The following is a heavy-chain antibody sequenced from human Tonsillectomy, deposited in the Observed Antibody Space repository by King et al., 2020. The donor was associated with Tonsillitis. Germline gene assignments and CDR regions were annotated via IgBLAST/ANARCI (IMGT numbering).Heavy chain of an antibody. J-gene: IGHJ6*02. CDR3: ARGELHDIYMDV. V-gene: IGHV4-59*01. CDR1: GGSISSYY. D-gene: IGHD3-9*01. CDR2: IYHSGST. Sequence: QLQESGPGLVKPSETLSFTCTVSGGSISSYYWSWIRQPPGKGLEWIGHIYHSGSTNYNPSLKSRVTILGDTSKNQLSLKLSSVTAADSAVYYCARGELHDIYMDVWGQGTTVTVSS.